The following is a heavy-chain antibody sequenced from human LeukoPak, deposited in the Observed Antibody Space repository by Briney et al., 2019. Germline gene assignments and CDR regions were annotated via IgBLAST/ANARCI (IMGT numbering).Heavy chain of an antibody. D-gene: IGHD5-18*01. CDR3: ARGSSGYTFGFDY. CDR1: GYSFTSYW. J-gene: IGHJ4*02. Sequence: GESLKISCKGSGYSFTSYWIGWVRQMPGKGLEWMGIIYPGDSDTRYSPSFQGQVTISADKSIRNAYLQWGSLKASDTAMYYCARGSSGYTFGFDYWGQGTLVTVSS. CDR2: IYPGDSDT. V-gene: IGHV5-51*01.